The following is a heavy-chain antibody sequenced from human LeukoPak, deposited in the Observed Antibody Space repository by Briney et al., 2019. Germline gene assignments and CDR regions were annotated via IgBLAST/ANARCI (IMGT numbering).Heavy chain of an antibody. V-gene: IGHV3-23*01. CDR2: IIGSGGST. D-gene: IGHD1-14*01. J-gene: IGHJ6*03. Sequence: GGSLRLSCAASGFTFSSYAMSWVRQAPGKGLEWVSAIIGSGGSTYYADSVKGRFSISRDNSKNTLYLQMNSPRDEDTAVYYCAKREPTRDYYYYYMDVWGKGTTVTVSS. CDR3: AKREPTRDYYYYYMDV. CDR1: GFTFSSYA.